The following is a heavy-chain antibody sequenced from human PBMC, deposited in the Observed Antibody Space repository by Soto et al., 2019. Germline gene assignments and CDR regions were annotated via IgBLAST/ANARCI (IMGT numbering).Heavy chain of an antibody. D-gene: IGHD2-15*01. J-gene: IGHJ4*02. Sequence: SVKVSCKASGGTFSSYAISWVRQAPGQGLEWMGGIIPIFGTANHAQKFQGRVTITADESTSTAYMELSSLRSEDTAVYYCARDQSHCSGGSCYDQFDYWGQGTLVTVSS. CDR1: GGTFSSYA. CDR2: IIPIFGTA. CDR3: ARDQSHCSGGSCYDQFDY. V-gene: IGHV1-69*13.